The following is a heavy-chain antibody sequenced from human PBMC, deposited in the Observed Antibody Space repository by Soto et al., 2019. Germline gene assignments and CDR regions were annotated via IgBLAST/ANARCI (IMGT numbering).Heavy chain of an antibody. CDR1: GFTFSDYY. V-gene: IGHV3-11*01. D-gene: IGHD3-10*01. CDR2: ISSSGSTI. J-gene: IGHJ6*02. CDR3: ARAAREGTMVRGVIYYYGMDV. Sequence: GGSLRLSCAASGFTFSDYYMNWIRQAPGKGLEWVSYISSSGSTIYYADSVKGRFTISRDNAKNSLYLQMNSLRAEDMAVYYCARAAREGTMVRGVIYYYGMDVWGQGTTVTVSS.